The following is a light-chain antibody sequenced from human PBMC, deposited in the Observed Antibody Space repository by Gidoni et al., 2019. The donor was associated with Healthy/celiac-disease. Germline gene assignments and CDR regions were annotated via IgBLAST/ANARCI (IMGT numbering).Light chain of an antibody. CDR3: QQRNSYPPYT. CDR1: QGISSY. V-gene: IGKV1-9*01. J-gene: IGKJ2*01. CDR2: AAS. Sequence: IQLTQYPSSLSASVGDRVTITCRASQGISSYLAWYQQKPGKAPKLLIYAASTLQSGVPSRFRVRGSWTDFTLAISSLQPEDFATYYCQQRNSYPPYTFGQGTKLEIK.